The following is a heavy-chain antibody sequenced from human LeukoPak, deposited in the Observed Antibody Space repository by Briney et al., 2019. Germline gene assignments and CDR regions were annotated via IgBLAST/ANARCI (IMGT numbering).Heavy chain of an antibody. CDR1: GGSFSGYY. V-gene: IGHV4-34*01. Sequence: SETLSLTCAVYGGSFSGYYWSWIRQPLGKGLEWIGEINHSGSTNYNPSLKSRVTISVDTSKNQFSLKLSSVTAADTAVYYCAREMATIRNAFDIWGQGTMVTVSS. CDR2: INHSGST. D-gene: IGHD5-24*01. CDR3: AREMATIRNAFDI. J-gene: IGHJ3*02.